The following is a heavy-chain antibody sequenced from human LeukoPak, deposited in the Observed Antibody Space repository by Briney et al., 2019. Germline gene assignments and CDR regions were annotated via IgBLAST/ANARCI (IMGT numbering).Heavy chain of an antibody. CDR3: ARVDTAMVIDY. CDR2: IIPILGIA. Sequence: ASVKVSCKVSGGTFSSNAISWVRQAPGQWLEWMGRIIPILGIANYAQKFQGRVTITADKSTSTAYMELSSLRSEDTAVYYCARVDTAMVIDYWGQGTLVTVSS. D-gene: IGHD5-18*01. V-gene: IGHV1-69*04. CDR1: GGTFSSNA. J-gene: IGHJ4*02.